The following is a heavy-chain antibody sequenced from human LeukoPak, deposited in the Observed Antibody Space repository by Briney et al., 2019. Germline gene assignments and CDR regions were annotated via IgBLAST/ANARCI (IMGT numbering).Heavy chain of an antibody. J-gene: IGHJ4*02. CDR3: ARVDYYGSGSYYRGALDY. V-gene: IGHV1-18*01. D-gene: IGHD3-10*01. Sequence: ASVKVSCKASGYTFTSYGISWVRQAPGQGLEWMGWISAYNGNTNYAQKLQGRVTMTTDTSTSTAYMELTSLRSDDTAVYYCARVDYYGSGSYYRGALDYWGQGTLVTVSS. CDR2: ISAYNGNT. CDR1: GYTFTSYG.